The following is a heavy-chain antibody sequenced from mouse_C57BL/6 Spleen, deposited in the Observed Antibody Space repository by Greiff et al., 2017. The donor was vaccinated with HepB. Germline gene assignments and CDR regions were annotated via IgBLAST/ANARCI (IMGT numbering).Heavy chain of an antibody. J-gene: IGHJ4*01. CDR2: IDPNSGGT. Sequence: QVQLQQPGAELVKPGASVKLSCKASGYTFTSYWMHWVKQRPGRGLEWIGRIDPNSGGTKYNEKFKSKATLTVDKPSSTAYMQLSSLTSEDSAVYYCARPSRDFGYGVGAMDYWGQGTSVTVSS. CDR1: GYTFTSYW. D-gene: IGHD2-2*01. CDR3: ARPSRDFGYGVGAMDY. V-gene: IGHV1-72*01.